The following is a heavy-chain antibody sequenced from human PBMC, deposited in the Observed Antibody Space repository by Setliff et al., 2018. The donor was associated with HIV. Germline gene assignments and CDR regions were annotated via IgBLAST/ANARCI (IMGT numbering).Heavy chain of an antibody. D-gene: IGHD3-10*01. CDR1: GGSISSHY. V-gene: IGHV4-59*11. Sequence: SETLSLTCTVSGGSISSHYWGWIRQPPGKGLEWIGYIYYSGSTYYNPSLKSRVTISVDTSKNQFSLKLTSVTAADTAVYYCARGAITMVRSPYYMDVWGKGTTVTVSS. CDR2: IYYSGST. J-gene: IGHJ6*03. CDR3: ARGAITMVRSPYYMDV.